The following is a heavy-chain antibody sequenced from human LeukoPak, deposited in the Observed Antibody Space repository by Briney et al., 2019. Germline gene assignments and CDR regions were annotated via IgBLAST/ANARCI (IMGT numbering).Heavy chain of an antibody. CDR2: IKQDGTEK. J-gene: IGHJ5*02. Sequence: PGGSLRLSCAASGFTFTSYWVSWVRQAPGKGLEWVANIKQDGTEKYYVDSVKGRFTISRDNAKNSLYLQMNILRAEDTAVYYCARGGFRSFGHWGQGMLVTVSS. V-gene: IGHV3-7*04. CDR3: ARGGFRSFGH. D-gene: IGHD3-22*01. CDR1: GFTFTSYW.